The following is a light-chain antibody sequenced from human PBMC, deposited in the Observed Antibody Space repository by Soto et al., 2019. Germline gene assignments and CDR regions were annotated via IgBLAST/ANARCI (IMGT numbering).Light chain of an antibody. J-gene: IGKJ3*01. CDR3: MQTLETPRT. CDR1: QSLLHTNGYNY. Sequence: IVLTQSPLSLPVTPGEPASISCRSSQSLLHTNGYNYLDWYLQKPGQSPQLLICSGSNRASGVPDRFSGSGSGADFTLKISRVQAEDVGVYYCMQTLETPRTFGPGTKVAIK. V-gene: IGKV2-28*01. CDR2: SGS.